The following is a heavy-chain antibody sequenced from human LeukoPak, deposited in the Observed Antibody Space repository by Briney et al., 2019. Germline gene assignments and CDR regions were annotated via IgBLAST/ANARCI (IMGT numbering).Heavy chain of an antibody. Sequence: PGGSLRLSCAASGFTFSSYWMSWVRQAPGKGLEWVSSFSGSGGSTYYADSVKGRFTISRDNSKNTLYLQMNSLRAEDTAVYYCAKDLGMQVWFPLWGQGTLVTVSS. D-gene: IGHD5-18*01. CDR2: FSGSGGST. CDR3: AKDLGMQVWFPL. CDR1: GFTFSSYW. J-gene: IGHJ4*02. V-gene: IGHV3-23*01.